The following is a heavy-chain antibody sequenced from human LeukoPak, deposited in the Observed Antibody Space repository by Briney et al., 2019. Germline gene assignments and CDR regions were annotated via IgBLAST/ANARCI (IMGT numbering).Heavy chain of an antibody. J-gene: IGHJ4*02. V-gene: IGHV5-10-1*01. Sequence: GEALQISCKGSGCSFTSYWISWVRQLPGPSLGWMERIDPSDSYPNYSTSFQVRVNISAAKSISTAYLQWSSLTASDNAMYYCAFGDTSGYYIHWGRGTLVTVSS. CDR3: AFGDTSGYYIH. D-gene: IGHD3-22*01. CDR1: GCSFTSYW. CDR2: IDPSDSYP.